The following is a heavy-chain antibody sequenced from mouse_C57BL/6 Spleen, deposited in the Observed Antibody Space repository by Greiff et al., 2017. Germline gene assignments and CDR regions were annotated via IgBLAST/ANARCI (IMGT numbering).Heavy chain of an antibody. CDR1: GYAFSSYW. CDR3: ARERGITTVVATPYARDY. Sequence: QVQLQQSGAELVKPGASVKISCTASGYAFSSYWMNWVKQRPGKGLEWIGQIYPGDGDTNYNGKIKGKATLTADKSSSTAYMQLSSLTSEDSAVYFCARERGITTVVATPYARDYWGQGTSVTVSS. J-gene: IGHJ4*01. D-gene: IGHD1-1*01. V-gene: IGHV1-80*01. CDR2: IYPGDGDT.